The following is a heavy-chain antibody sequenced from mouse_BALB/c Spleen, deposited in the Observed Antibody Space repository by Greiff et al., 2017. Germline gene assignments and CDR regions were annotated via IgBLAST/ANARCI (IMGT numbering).Heavy chain of an antibody. V-gene: IGHV1-14*01. CDR1: GYTFTSYV. D-gene: IGHD1-1*01. CDR2: INPYNDGT. J-gene: IGHJ1*01. CDR3: AIYYGSSYWYFDV. Sequence: EVQLQQSGPELVKPGASVKMSCKASGYTFTSYVMHWVKQKPGQGLEWIGYINPYNDGTKYNEKFKGKATLTSDKSSSTAYMELSSLTSEDSAVYYCAIYYGSSYWYFDVWGAGTTVTVSS.